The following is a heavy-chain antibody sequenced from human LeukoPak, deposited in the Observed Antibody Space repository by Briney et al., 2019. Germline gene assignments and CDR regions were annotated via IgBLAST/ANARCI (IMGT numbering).Heavy chain of an antibody. D-gene: IGHD6-13*01. CDR1: GGSISSTSYY. Sequence: SETLSLTCTVSGGSISSTSYYWGWIRQPPGKGLEWIGSIYYSGSTYYNPSLKSRVTISVDTSKNQFSLKLSSVTAADTAVYYCARGIAAAGGYYYYYMDVWGKGTTVTVSS. CDR3: ARGIAAAGGYYYYYMDV. V-gene: IGHV4-39*07. J-gene: IGHJ6*03. CDR2: IYYSGST.